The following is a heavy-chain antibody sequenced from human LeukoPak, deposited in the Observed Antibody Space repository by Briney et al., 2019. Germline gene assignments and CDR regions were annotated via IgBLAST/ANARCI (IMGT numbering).Heavy chain of an antibody. CDR2: INPSSDGT. CDR3: ARGYYDSSDFEYFQH. J-gene: IGHJ1*01. CDR1: GYTFTGYY. V-gene: IGHV1-2*02. D-gene: IGHD3-22*01. Sequence: ASVKVSCKASGYTFTGYYINWVRQAPGQGLEWMGWINPSSDGTNYAQKFQGRVTMTRDTSISTAYMELSRLRSDDTAVFFCARGYYDSSDFEYFQHWGQGTLVTVSS.